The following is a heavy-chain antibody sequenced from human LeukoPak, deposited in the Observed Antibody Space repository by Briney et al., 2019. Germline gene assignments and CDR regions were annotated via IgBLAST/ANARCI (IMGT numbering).Heavy chain of an antibody. CDR1: GFTFSDYY. CDR2: ISPSDSHK. V-gene: IGHV3-11*01. Sequence: GGSLRLSCAASGFTFSDYYMSRIRQAPGKGLEWVSYISPSDSHKCDADSVKGRFTVSRDNAKNSLYLQMNSLRGEDTAVYYCARGHHNLDVWGQGTTVTVSS. CDR3: ARGHHNLDV. J-gene: IGHJ6*02. D-gene: IGHD1-14*01.